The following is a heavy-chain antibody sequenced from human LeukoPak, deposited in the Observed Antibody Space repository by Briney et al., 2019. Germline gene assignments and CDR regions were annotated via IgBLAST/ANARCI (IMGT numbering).Heavy chain of an antibody. J-gene: IGHJ4*02. CDR1: GGSISNYY. CDR3: ARGVGATGYFDY. V-gene: IGHV4-59*01. Sequence: SETLSLTCTVSGGSISNYYWSWIQQPPGKGLEWIGYIYYSGSTNYNPSLKSRVTISVDTSKNQFSLKLSSVTAADTAVYYCARGVGATGYFDYWGQGTLVTVSS. CDR2: IYYSGST. D-gene: IGHD1-26*01.